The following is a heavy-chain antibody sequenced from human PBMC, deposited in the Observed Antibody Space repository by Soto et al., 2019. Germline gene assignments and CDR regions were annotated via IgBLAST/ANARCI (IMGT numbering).Heavy chain of an antibody. CDR2: ISAYNGNT. CDR1: GCTFTSYG. J-gene: IGHJ5*02. V-gene: IGHV1-18*04. Sequence: ASVKVSCKASGCTFTSYGISWVRQAPGQGLEWMGWISAYNGNTNYAQKLQGRVTMTTDTSTSTAYMELRSLRSDDTAVYYCARRQVVRGVGTNWFDPWGQGTLVTVSS. CDR3: ARRQVVRGVGTNWFDP. D-gene: IGHD3-10*01.